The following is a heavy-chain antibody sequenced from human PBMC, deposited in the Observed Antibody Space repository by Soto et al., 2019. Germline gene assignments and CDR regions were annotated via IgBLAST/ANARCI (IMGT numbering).Heavy chain of an antibody. Sequence: ASAEVCWEASGDTFAACYRHWARQYHGQGLEWMGWINPNSGGTNYAQRFQDRVTMTRDTSITTAYMELSTLTSDDTAVYYCARQPPLLQTVLSTDYSYGMDVWGQGATVTVSS. CDR2: INPNSGGT. CDR3: ARQPPLLQTVLSTDYSYGMDV. V-gene: IGHV1-2*02. D-gene: IGHD1-26*01. J-gene: IGHJ6*02. CDR1: GDTFAACY.